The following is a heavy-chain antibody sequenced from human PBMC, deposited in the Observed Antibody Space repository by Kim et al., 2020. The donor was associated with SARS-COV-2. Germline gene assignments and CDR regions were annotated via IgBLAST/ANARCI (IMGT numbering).Heavy chain of an antibody. CDR3: AKGLN. J-gene: IGHJ4*02. CDR2: ISYSGTT. Sequence: ISYSGTTDYNPYLKSRVPLSIDTSKNQFSLKLSSVTAADTAVYYCAKGLNWGQGTLVTVSS. V-gene: IGHV4-39*01.